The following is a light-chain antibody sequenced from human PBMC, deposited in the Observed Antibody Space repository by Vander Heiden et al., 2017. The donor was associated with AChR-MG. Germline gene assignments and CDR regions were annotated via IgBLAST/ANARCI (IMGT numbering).Light chain of an antibody. V-gene: IGLV2-14*01. Sequence: QSALIQPASVSGSPGQSITISCTGTSSDVGSYNYDSGYQQHPGKAPKRMIDDVSKRPSGVSNRFSGSKSSNTTSLTISRLQAEDEADYYCSSYTSSSTLVYVFGTGTKVTVL. J-gene: IGLJ1*01. CDR2: DVS. CDR1: SSDVGSYNY. CDR3: SSYTSSSTLVYV.